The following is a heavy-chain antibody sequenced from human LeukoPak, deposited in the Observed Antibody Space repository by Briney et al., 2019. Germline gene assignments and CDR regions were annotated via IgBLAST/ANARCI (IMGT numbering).Heavy chain of an antibody. CDR1: GGSISSSSYY. CDR3: ARGRFWYGYYWDHGVDY. D-gene: IGHD2/OR15-2a*01. J-gene: IGHJ4*02. V-gene: IGHV4-61*05. Sequence: SETLSLTCTVSGGSISSSSYYWGWIRQPPGKGLEWIGCIYYSGSTNYNPSLKSRVTISVDTSKNQFSLKLSSVTAADTAVYYCARGRFWYGYYWDHGVDYWGQGTLVTVSS. CDR2: IYYSGST.